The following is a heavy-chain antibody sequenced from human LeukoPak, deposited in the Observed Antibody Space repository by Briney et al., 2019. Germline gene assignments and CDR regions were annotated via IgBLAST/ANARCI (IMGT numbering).Heavy chain of an antibody. V-gene: IGHV3-23*01. D-gene: IGHD1-14*01. Sequence: PGGSLRLSCISSGFTFSSDAMTWVRQAPGKGLEWVSSISGSGDGTYYADSVKGRFTISRDNSKNTLYLQMNSLRAEGTAVYYCANKPAGFDPWGQGTLVTVSS. CDR3: ANKPAGFDP. CDR2: ISGSGDGT. J-gene: IGHJ5*02. CDR1: GFTFSSDA.